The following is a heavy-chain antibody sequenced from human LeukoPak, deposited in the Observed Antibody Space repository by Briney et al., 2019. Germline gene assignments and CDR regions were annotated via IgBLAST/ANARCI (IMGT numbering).Heavy chain of an antibody. D-gene: IGHD3-22*01. J-gene: IGHJ4*02. CDR3: AREGRTGYYYDSSGYCFDY. CDR2: IYHSGST. CDR1: GGSISGYY. V-gene: IGHV4-38-2*02. Sequence: SETLSLTCTVSGGSISGYYWGWIRQPPGKGLEWIGSIYHSGSTYYNPSLKSRVTISVDTSKNQFSLKLSSVTAADTAVYYCAREGRTGYYYDSSGYCFDYWGQGTLVTVSS.